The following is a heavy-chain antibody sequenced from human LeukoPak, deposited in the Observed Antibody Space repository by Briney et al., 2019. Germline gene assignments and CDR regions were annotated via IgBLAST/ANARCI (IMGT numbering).Heavy chain of an antibody. Sequence: GGSLRLSCAASGFTFSSYWMNWARQAPGKGLEWVASINHNGNVNYYVDSVKGRFTISRDNAKNSLYLQMSNLRAEDTAVYFCARXGGLDVXGQGXTXXXSS. CDR2: INHNGNVN. V-gene: IGHV3-7*03. J-gene: IGHJ6*02. CDR3: ARXGGLDV. CDR1: GFTFSSYW.